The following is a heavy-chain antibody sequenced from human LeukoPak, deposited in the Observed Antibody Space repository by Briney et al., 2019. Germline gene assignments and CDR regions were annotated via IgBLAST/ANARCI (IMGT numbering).Heavy chain of an antibody. V-gene: IGHV4-38-2*02. CDR1: GYSISSGYY. J-gene: IGHJ1*01. CDR3: ARASMRRRDGYNRHYEIDH. CDR2: INHSGST. Sequence: PSETLSLTCTVSGYSISSGYYWSWIRQPPGKGLEWIGEINHSGSTNYNPSLKSRVFISADTSQNQFSLRLSSVTAADTAVYYCARASMRRRDGYNRHYEIDHWGQGTLVTVSS. D-gene: IGHD5-24*01.